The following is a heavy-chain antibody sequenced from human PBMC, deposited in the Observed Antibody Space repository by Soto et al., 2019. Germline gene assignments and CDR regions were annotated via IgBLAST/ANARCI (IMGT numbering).Heavy chain of an antibody. D-gene: IGHD1-26*01. V-gene: IGHV5-51*01. CDR2: IYPGDSDS. Sequence: PGESLKISCKGSGYSFTSYWIGWVRQMPGKGLEWMGGIYPGDSDSRYSPSFQGQVTISADNSISTAYLQWSSLKASDTAMYYCARLDSGSYPYYYYYGMDVWGQATTVTVSS. CDR3: ARLDSGSYPYYYYYGMDV. CDR1: GYSFTSYW. J-gene: IGHJ6*02.